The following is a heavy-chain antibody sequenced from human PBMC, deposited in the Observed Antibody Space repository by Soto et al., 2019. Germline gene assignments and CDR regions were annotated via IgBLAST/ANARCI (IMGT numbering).Heavy chain of an antibody. Sequence: QVQLVESGGGVVQPGRSLRLSCAASGFTFSSYCMHWVRQAPGKWLEWVAVISCDGSKKYYADSVQGRFTINRDNSKNTLDLQMNSVRAEDTAVYYCAKDALLRLGELASCPYYWGEGTLLTVSS. J-gene: IGHJ4*02. CDR2: ISCDGSKK. CDR3: AKDALLRLGELASCPYY. V-gene: IGHV3-30*18. CDR1: GFTFSSYC. D-gene: IGHD3-16*01.